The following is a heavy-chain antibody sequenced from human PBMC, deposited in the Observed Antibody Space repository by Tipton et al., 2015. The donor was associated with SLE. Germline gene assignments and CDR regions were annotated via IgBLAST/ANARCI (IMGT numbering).Heavy chain of an antibody. J-gene: IGHJ6*03. V-gene: IGHV3-33*01. CDR1: GFTFSSYG. CDR3: GRDPHLYYYYMDV. CDR2: IWYDGSNK. Sequence: SLRLSCAASGFTFSSYGMHWVRQAPAKGLEWVAVIWYDGSNKHYADSVKGRFTISRDNSKNTLYLQMNSLRAEDTAVYYCGRDPHLYYYYMDVWGKGTTVTVSS.